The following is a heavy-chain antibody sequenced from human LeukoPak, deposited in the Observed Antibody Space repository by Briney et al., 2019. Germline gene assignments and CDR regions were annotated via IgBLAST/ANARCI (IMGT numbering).Heavy chain of an antibody. V-gene: IGHV3-23*01. CDR1: GFTFSSYG. D-gene: IGHD5-18*01. CDR2: ISGSDGST. CDR3: ARVIYSYGLRGAFDY. Sequence: GGSLRLSCAASGFTFSSYGMSWVRQAPGKGLEWVSGISGSDGSTNYADSVKGRFTISRDNSKNTLYLQMNSLRAEDTAVYYCARVIYSYGLRGAFDYWGQGTLVTVSS. J-gene: IGHJ4*02.